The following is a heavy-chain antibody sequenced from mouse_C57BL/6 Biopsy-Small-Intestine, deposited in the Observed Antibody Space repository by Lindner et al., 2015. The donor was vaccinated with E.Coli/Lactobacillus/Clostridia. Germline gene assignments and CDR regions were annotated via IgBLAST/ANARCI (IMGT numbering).Heavy chain of an antibody. CDR3: AIRWNTDCRSSDCSIFDY. Sequence: SVKVSCKTSGYTFTSYDISWVRQAPGQGLEWMGWISRHNGNTNYAQKVQGRATMTTDPSTNTAYMELRSLRSDDTAVYYCAIRWNTDCRSSDCSIFDYWGQGTLVTVSS. J-gene: IGHJ4*01. CDR2: ISRHNGNT. V-gene: IGHV1-66*01. D-gene: IGHD1-1*01. CDR1: GYTFTSYD.